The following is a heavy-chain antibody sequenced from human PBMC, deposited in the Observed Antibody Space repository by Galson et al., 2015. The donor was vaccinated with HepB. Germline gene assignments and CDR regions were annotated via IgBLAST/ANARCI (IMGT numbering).Heavy chain of an antibody. D-gene: IGHD3-22*01. CDR1: GYTFTSYY. V-gene: IGHV1-46*01. CDR2: INPSGGST. CDR3: ARGYYDSSGYYTGGSPDY. Sequence: SVKVSCKASGYTFTSYYMHWVRQAPGQGLEWMGIINPSGGSTSYAQKFQGRVTMTRDTSTSTVYMELSSLRSEDTAVYYCARGYYDSSGYYTGGSPDYWGQGTLVTVSS. J-gene: IGHJ4*02.